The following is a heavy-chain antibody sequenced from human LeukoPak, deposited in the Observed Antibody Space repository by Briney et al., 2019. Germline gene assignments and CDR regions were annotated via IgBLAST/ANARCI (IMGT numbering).Heavy chain of an antibody. J-gene: IGHJ4*02. CDR1: GFTFSSHW. Sequence: GGSLRLSCAASGFTFSSHWMHWVRQAPGKGLVWVSRINSDGSSTSYADSVKGRFTISRDNAKNTLYLQMNSLRAEDTAVYYCARGYSGSYSNYWGQGTLVTVSS. V-gene: IGHV3-74*01. CDR3: ARGYSGSYSNY. D-gene: IGHD1-26*01. CDR2: INSDGSST.